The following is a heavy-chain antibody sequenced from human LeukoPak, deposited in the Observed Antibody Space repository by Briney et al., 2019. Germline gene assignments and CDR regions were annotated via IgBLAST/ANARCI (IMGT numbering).Heavy chain of an antibody. V-gene: IGHV1-46*01. CDR3: ARDRRGSYSY. Sequence: ASVKVSCKASGYIFTSYFMHWVRQAPGQGLEWMGLINPSGGSTRYAQKFQGRVTMTRDTSISTAYMELSRLRSYDTAVYYCARDRRGSYSYWGQGTLVTVSS. J-gene: IGHJ4*02. D-gene: IGHD1-26*01. CDR1: GYIFTSYF. CDR2: INPSGGST.